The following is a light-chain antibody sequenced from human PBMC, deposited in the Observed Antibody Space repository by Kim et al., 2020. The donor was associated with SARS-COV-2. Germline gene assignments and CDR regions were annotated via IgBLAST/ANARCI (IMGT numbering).Light chain of an antibody. CDR3: QKYNSAPRT. V-gene: IGKV1-27*01. Sequence: ASVEDRVTITCRASQCISNYLAWYQQKPGKVPKLLIYAASTLQSGVPSRFSGSGSGTDFTLTISSLQPEDVATYYCQKYNSAPRTFGQGTKVDIK. CDR1: QCISNY. CDR2: AAS. J-gene: IGKJ1*01.